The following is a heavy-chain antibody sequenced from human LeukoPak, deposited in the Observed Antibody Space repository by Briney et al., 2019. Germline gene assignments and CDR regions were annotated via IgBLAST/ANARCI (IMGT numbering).Heavy chain of an antibody. CDR3: ARAEYYYDSSGYGGWYFDL. J-gene: IGHJ2*01. CDR2: IYRSGST. D-gene: IGHD3-22*01. Sequence: SETLSLTCTVSSYSINSGYYWGWIRQPPGKGLEWIGNIYRSGSTYYNPSLKSRVTISVDTSKNQFSLKLSSVTAADTAVYYCARAEYYYDSSGYGGWYFDLWGRGTLVTVSS. CDR1: SYSINSGYY. V-gene: IGHV4-38-2*02.